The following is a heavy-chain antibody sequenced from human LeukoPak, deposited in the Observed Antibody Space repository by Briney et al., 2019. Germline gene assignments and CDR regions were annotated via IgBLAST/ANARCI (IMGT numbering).Heavy chain of an antibody. CDR3: ARGNPGLMDV. J-gene: IGHJ6*04. Sequence: PRASVKVSCKASGGTFSSYAISWVRQAPGQGREAMGGIIPIFGTANYAQKFQGRVTMTRNTSISTAYMELRSLRSEDTAVYYCARGNPGLMDVWGKGTTVTISS. CDR2: IIPIFGTA. CDR1: GGTFSSYA. V-gene: IGHV1-69*05. D-gene: IGHD3-16*01.